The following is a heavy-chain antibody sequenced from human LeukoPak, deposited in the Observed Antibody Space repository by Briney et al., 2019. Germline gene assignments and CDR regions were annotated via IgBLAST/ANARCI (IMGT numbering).Heavy chain of an antibody. J-gene: IGHJ3*02. D-gene: IGHD6-13*01. CDR3: ARDLFPTVSYSSSWFDAFDI. V-gene: IGHV3-48*04. CDR2: ISSSSSTI. Sequence: GGSLRLSCAASGFTFSSYGMHWVRQAPGKGLEWVSYISSSSSTIYYADSVKGRFTISRDNAKNSLYLQMNSLRAEDTAVYYCARDLFPTVSYSSSWFDAFDIWGQGTMVTVSS. CDR1: GFTFSSYG.